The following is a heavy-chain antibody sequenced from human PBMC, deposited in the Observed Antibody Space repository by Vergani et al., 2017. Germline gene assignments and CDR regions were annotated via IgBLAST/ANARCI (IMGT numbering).Heavy chain of an antibody. CDR1: GFTVSSNY. CDR2: IYSGGST. D-gene: IGHD2-2*01. Sequence: EVQLVESGGGLIQPGGSLRLSCAASGFTVSSNYMSWVRQAPGKGLEWVSVIYSGGSTYYADSVKGRFTISRDNSKNTLYLQMNSLRAEDTAVYYCARDRRMVVPAAMLYYYYYMDVWGKGTTVTGSS. V-gene: IGHV3-53*01. J-gene: IGHJ6*03. CDR3: ARDRRMVVPAAMLYYYYYMDV.